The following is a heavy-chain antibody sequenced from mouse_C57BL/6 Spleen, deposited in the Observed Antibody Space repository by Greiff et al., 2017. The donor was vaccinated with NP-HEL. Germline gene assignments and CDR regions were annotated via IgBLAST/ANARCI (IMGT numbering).Heavy chain of an antibody. D-gene: IGHD1-1*01. CDR3: ARLGTTPPYYFDY. CDR2: ISSGGSYT. Sequence: EVNVVESGGDLVKPGGSLKLSCAASGFTFSSYGMSWVRQTPDKRLEWVATISSGGSYTYYPDSVKGRFTISRDNAKNTLYLQMSSLKSEDTAMYYCARLGTTPPYYFDYWGQGTTLTVSS. J-gene: IGHJ2*01. CDR1: GFTFSSYG. V-gene: IGHV5-6*01.